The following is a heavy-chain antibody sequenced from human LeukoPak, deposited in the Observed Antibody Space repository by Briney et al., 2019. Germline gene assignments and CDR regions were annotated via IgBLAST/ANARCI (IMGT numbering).Heavy chain of an antibody. CDR3: ARPLYGDFAKYFQR. CDR1: GFTFSSYW. D-gene: IGHD4-17*01. CDR2: INKDGSST. V-gene: IGHV3-74*01. Sequence: GGSLRLSCAASGFTFSSYWMHWVRQAPGKGLVWVSHINKDGSSTSYADSVKGRFTISRDNAKNTLYLQMSSLRAEDTALYYCARPLYGDFAKYFQRWGQGTLATVSS. J-gene: IGHJ1*01.